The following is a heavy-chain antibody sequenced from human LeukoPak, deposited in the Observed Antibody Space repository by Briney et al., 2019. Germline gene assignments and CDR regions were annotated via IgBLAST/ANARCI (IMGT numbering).Heavy chain of an antibody. CDR3: AKARYIQYYFDY. V-gene: IGHV3-23*01. D-gene: IGHD5-18*01. Sequence: TGGSLRLSCAASGFTFSSYAMSWVRQAPGKGLEWVSAISGGGGSTYHADSVKGRFTISRDNSKNTLYLQMNSLRAEDTAVYYCAKARYIQYYFDYWGQGTLVTVSS. CDR1: GFTFSSYA. J-gene: IGHJ4*02. CDR2: ISGGGGST.